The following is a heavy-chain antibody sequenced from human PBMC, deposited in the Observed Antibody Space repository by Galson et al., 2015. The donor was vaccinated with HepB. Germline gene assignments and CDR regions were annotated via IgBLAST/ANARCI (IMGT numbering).Heavy chain of an antibody. D-gene: IGHD3-3*01. CDR2: ISWNSGSI. J-gene: IGHJ6*02. V-gene: IGHV3-9*01. CDR3: AKDVDFWRFYGMDV. Sequence: SLRLSCAASGFTFDDYAMHWVRQAPGKGLEWVSGISWNSGSIGYADSVKGRFTISRDNAKNSLYLQMNSLRAEDTALYYCAKDVDFWRFYGMDVWGQGTTVTVSS. CDR1: GFTFDDYA.